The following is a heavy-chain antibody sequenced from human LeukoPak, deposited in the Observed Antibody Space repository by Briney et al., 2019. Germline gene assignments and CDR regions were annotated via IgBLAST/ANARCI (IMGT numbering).Heavy chain of an antibody. D-gene: IGHD6-13*01. CDR2: IYNSESI. V-gene: IGHV4-4*07. Sequence: SETLYLTCTVSGGSINGYYWSWIRQPAGKGLEWIGRIYNSESINYNPSLKSRVTTSIDTSKNQFSLKLNSVTAADTAVYYCARDRSSSYTRDWFDPWGQGALVTVSS. CDR1: GGSINGYY. CDR3: ARDRSSSYTRDWFDP. J-gene: IGHJ5*02.